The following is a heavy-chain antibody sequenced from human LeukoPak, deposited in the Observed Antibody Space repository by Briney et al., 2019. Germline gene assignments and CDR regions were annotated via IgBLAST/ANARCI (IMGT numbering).Heavy chain of an antibody. CDR1: GYTFTGYY. D-gene: IGHD1-26*01. Sequence: ASVKVSCKTSGYTFTGYYLHWVRQAPGQGLEWMGWIDPNSGGTNSAQNFQGRVTMTRDTCISTAYMELRRLRSDDTAVYHCARGVGATTYYYYYMDVWGKGTTVTVSS. V-gene: IGHV1-2*02. J-gene: IGHJ6*03. CDR3: ARGVGATTYYYYYMDV. CDR2: IDPNSGGT.